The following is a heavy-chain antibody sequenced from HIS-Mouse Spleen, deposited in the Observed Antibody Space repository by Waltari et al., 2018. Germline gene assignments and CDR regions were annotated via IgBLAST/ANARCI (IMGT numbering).Heavy chain of an antibody. CDR3: ARTIMTTVTNYYGMDV. CDR1: GYTFTGYY. J-gene: IGHJ6*02. Sequence: QVQLVQSGAEVKKPGASVKVSCKASGYTFTGYYMHWVRQAPGQGLAWKVWINPNSGGTNYAQKFQGRVTMTRDTSISTAYMELSSLRSDDTAVYYCARTIMTTVTNYYGMDVWGQGTTVTVSS. D-gene: IGHD4-4*01. V-gene: IGHV1-2*02. CDR2: INPNSGGT.